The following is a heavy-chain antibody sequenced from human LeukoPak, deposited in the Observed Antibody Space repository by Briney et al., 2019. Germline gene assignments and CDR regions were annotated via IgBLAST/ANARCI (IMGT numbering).Heavy chain of an antibody. Sequence: GGSLRLSCAASGFTFSSYAMSWVRQAPGKGLEWVSGVSGSGASTYYPDSVKGRFTISRDNSKNTLYLQMNSLRAEDTAVYYCAKETASGYDAFDIWGQGTMVTVSS. CDR3: AKETASGYDAFDI. V-gene: IGHV3-23*01. CDR2: VSGSGAST. CDR1: GFTFSSYA. J-gene: IGHJ3*02. D-gene: IGHD3-22*01.